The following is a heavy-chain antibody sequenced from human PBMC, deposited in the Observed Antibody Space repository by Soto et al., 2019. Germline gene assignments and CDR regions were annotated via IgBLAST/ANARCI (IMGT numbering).Heavy chain of an antibody. CDR2: IIPIFGTA. V-gene: IGHV1-69*13. Sequence: ASVKVSCKASGGTFSSYAISWVRQAPGQGLEWMGGIIPIFGTANYAQKFQGRVTITADESTSTAYMELSSLRSEDTAVYYCARDLTTGRWFDPWGQGTLVTVSS. CDR1: GGTFSSYA. J-gene: IGHJ5*02. CDR3: ARDLTTGRWFDP. D-gene: IGHD3-10*01.